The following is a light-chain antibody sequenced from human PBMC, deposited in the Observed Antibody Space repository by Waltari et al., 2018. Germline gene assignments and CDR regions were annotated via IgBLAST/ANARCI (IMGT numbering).Light chain of an antibody. J-gene: IGKJ4*01. V-gene: IGKV3-15*01. CDR1: QSVSNR. Sequence: VLTQSPATLSLSPGERATLSCRASQSVSNRLAWYHQKPGQAPRLLIFGASARATGIPYRFSGSGSGTDFTLTISSLEPEDFAVYYCQQYKNWPLTFGGGTKVEIK. CDR2: GAS. CDR3: QQYKNWPLT.